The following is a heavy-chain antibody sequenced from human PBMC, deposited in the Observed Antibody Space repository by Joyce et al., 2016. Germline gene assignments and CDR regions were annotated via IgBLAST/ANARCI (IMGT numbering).Heavy chain of an antibody. J-gene: IGHJ4*02. CDR1: GFTFSSFS. CDR3: ARSSYTNGIFDY. V-gene: IGHV3-21*01. CDR2: LSSSSSYI. D-gene: IGHD2-8*01. Sequence: EVQLVESGGGLVKPGGSLRLSCAASGFTFSSFSMSWVRQATGKGVEWVSSLSSSSSYIKYTDSVKGRFTISRVNAKNSLYLQMNSLRVEDTAVYYCARSSYTNGIFDYWGQGTLVTVSS.